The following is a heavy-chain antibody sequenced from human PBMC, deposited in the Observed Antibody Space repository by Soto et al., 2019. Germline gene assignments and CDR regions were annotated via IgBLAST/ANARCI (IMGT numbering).Heavy chain of an antibody. D-gene: IGHD6-6*01. CDR3: ARDLAVRPYYYYGMDV. V-gene: IGHV1-69*13. CDR2: IIPIFGTA. Sequence: SVKVSCKASGGTFSSYAISWVRQAPGQGLEWMGGIIPIFGTANYAQKFQGRVTITADESTSTAYMELSSLRSEDTAVYYCARDLAVRPYYYYGMDVWGQGTTVTVSS. J-gene: IGHJ6*02. CDR1: GGTFSSYA.